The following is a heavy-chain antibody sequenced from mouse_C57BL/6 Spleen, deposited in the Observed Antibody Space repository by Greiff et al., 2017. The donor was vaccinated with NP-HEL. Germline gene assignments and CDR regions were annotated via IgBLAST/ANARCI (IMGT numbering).Heavy chain of an antibody. CDR1: GYTFTSYW. D-gene: IGHD3-3*01. J-gene: IGHJ4*01. V-gene: IGHV1-72*01. CDR3: ARRGTYAMDY. CDR2: IDSNSGGT. Sequence: QVQLQQPGAELVKPGASVKLSCKASGYTFTSYWMHWVKQRPGRGLEWIGRIDSNSGGTKYNEKFKSKATLTVDKPSSTAYMQLSSLTSEDSAVYYCARRGTYAMDYWGQGTSVTVSS.